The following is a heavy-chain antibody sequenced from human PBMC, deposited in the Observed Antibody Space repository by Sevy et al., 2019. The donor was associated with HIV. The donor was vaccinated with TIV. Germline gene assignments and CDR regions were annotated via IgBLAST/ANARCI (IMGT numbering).Heavy chain of an antibody. J-gene: IGHJ4*02. Sequence: SETLSLTCTVSGGSISSYYWSWIRQPPGKGLEWIGHIYYSGSTNYNPSLKSRVTISVDTSKNQFSLKLSSVTAADTAVYYCARGWDSGYEPDFDYWGQGTLVTVSS. V-gene: IGHV4-59*01. CDR3: ARGWDSGYEPDFDY. CDR1: GGSISSYY. CDR2: IYYSGST. D-gene: IGHD5-12*01.